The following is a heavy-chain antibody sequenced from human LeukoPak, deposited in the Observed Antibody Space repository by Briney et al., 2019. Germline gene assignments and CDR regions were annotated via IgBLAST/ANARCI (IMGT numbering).Heavy chain of an antibody. CDR1: GFTVSSNY. CDR2: IYSGGST. CDR3: ASHRGSGYFDY. Sequence: GGSLRLSCAAPGFTVSSNYMSWVRQAPGKGLEWVSVIYSGGSTYYADSVKGRFTISRDNSKNTLYLQMNSLRAEDTAVYYCASHRGSGYFDYWGQGTLVTVSS. J-gene: IGHJ4*02. D-gene: IGHD1-26*01. V-gene: IGHV3-53*01.